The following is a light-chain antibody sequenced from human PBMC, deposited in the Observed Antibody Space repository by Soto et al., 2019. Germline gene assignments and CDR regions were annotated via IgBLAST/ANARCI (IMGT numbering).Light chain of an antibody. V-gene: IGLV2-8*01. CDR2: EVS. J-gene: IGLJ2*01. CDR3: SSYAGSNNLV. Sequence: QSALTQPPSASGSPGQSVTIPCTGTSIDVGGYNFVSWYQQHPGNAPKLMIYEVSKRPSGVPDRFSGSKSGNTATLTVSGLQAEDEADYYCSSYAGSNNLVFGGGTKLTVL. CDR1: SIDVGGYNF.